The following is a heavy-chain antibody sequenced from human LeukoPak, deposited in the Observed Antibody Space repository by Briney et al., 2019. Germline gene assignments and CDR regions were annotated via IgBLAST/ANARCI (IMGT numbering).Heavy chain of an antibody. CDR1: GYTFTSYG. J-gene: IGHJ5*02. Sequence: GASVTVSCKASGYTFTSYGISWVRQAPGQGLEWMGWISAYNGNTKYAQKLQGRVTMTTDTSTSTAYMELRSLRSDGTAVYYCARDSHPYYDILTGYYSNWFDPWGQGTLVTVSS. CDR2: ISAYNGNT. V-gene: IGHV1-18*01. CDR3: ARDSHPYYDILTGYYSNWFDP. D-gene: IGHD3-9*01.